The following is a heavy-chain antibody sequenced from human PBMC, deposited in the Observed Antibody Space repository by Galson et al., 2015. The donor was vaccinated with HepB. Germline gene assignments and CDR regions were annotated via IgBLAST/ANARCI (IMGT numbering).Heavy chain of an antibody. CDR2: IYHSGST. CDR3: ARGGTGIAALGYYYMDV. V-gene: IGHV4-4*02. D-gene: IGHD6-6*01. J-gene: IGHJ6*03. CDR1: GGSISSSNW. Sequence: LSLTCAVSGGSISSSNWWSWVRQPPGKGLEWIGEIYHSGSTNYNPSLKSRVTISVDKSKNQFSLKLSSVTAADTAVYYCARGGTGIAALGYYYMDVWGKGTTVTVSS.